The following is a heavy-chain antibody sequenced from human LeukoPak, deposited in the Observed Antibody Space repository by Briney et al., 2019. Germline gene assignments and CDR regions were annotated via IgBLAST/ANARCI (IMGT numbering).Heavy chain of an antibody. V-gene: IGHV3-23*01. CDR1: GFTFSSYT. J-gene: IGHJ4*02. D-gene: IGHD5-18*01. Sequence: GGSLRLSCAASGFTFSSYTISWVRQAPGKGLEWVSAISGSGGNTYYADSVKGRFTISRDNAKNSLYLQMNSLRAEDTALYYCAKGPSGYGYQDYWGQGTLVTVSS. CDR3: AKGPSGYGYQDY. CDR2: ISGSGGNT.